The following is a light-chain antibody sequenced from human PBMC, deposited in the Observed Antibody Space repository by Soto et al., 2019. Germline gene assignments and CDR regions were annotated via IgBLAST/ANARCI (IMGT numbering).Light chain of an antibody. J-gene: IGKJ2*01. Sequence: DIQMTQSPSSLSASVGDRVTITCRASQSITNYLNWYQQKPGKAHKLLMYAIYTLQSGVQSRFGGSGSGTEFTLTIRSLQPDDFATYYCQQSYSTPYTFGQGTKVDIK. CDR1: QSITNY. CDR3: QQSYSTPYT. V-gene: IGKV1-39*01. CDR2: AIY.